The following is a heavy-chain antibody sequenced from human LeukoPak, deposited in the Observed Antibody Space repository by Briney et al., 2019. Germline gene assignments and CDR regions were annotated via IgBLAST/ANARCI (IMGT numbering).Heavy chain of an antibody. V-gene: IGHV4-59*01. Sequence: SETLSLTCTVSGGSISSYYWSWIRQPPGKGLEWVGYIYYSGSTNYNPSLKSRVTISVDTSKNQFSLKLSSVTAADTAVYYCARVGDYYGSPTDYWGQGTLVTVSS. CDR3: ARVGDYYGSPTDY. J-gene: IGHJ4*02. CDR1: GGSISSYY. CDR2: IYYSGST. D-gene: IGHD3-10*01.